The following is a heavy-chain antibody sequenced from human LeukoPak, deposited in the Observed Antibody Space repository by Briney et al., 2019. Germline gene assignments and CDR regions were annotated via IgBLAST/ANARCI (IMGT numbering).Heavy chain of an antibody. D-gene: IGHD3-22*01. J-gene: IGHJ3*02. CDR1: GFTFSNYA. CDR3: ASNYYDSSGYYPARAFDI. Sequence: GGSLRLSCAATGFTFSNYAMNWVRQAPGKGLEWVSSISSSSSYIYYADSVKGRFTISRDNAKNSLYLQMNSLRAEDTAVYYCASNYYDSSGYYPARAFDIWGQGTMVTVSS. CDR2: ISSSSSYI. V-gene: IGHV3-21*01.